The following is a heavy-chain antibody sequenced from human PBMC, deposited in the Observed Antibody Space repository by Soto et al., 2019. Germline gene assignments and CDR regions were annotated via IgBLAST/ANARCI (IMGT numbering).Heavy chain of an antibody. V-gene: IGHV1-46*03. CDR2: IIAIGGTT. J-gene: IGHJ3*02. Sequence: ASVKVSCKASGGTFSSYAISWVRQAPGQGLEWMGIIIAIGGTTNYAQKFQGRVTMTRDTSTSTVYMELSSLRSEDTAVYYCSRVVSVVLTAPWSFDIWGQGTMVTVSS. CDR3: SRVVSVVLTAPWSFDI. D-gene: IGHD2-21*02. CDR1: GGTFSSYA.